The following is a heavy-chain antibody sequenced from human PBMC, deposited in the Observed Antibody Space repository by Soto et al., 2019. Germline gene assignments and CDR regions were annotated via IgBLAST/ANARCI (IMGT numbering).Heavy chain of an antibody. CDR3: ANGGEIMITFGGGYFDY. CDR1: GFTFNTYG. Sequence: QVQLVESGGGVVQPGRSLRLSCAASGFTFNTYGMHWVRQAPGKGLEWVAVISYDGSIKYYSDSVKGRFTISRDNSKNTLYRQMNSLRPEDTAIYYCANGGEIMITFGGGYFDYWGQGTLVTVSS. CDR2: ISYDGSIK. V-gene: IGHV3-30*18. D-gene: IGHD3-16*01. J-gene: IGHJ4*02.